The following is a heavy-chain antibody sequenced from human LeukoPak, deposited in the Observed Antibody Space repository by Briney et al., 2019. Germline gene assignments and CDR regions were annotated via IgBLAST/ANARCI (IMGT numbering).Heavy chain of an antibody. D-gene: IGHD3-16*01. Sequence: GASVKVSCKVSGYTLTELSMHSVRQAPGKGLEWMGGFDPEDGETIYAQKFQGRVTMTEDTSTDTAYMELSSLRSEDTAVYYCATDLDPMITLATWYFQHWGQGTLVTVSS. CDR3: ATDLDPMITLATWYFQH. J-gene: IGHJ1*01. V-gene: IGHV1-24*01. CDR2: FDPEDGET. CDR1: GYTLTELS.